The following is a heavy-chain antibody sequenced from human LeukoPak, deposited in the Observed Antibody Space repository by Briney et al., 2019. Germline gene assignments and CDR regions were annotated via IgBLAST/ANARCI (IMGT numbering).Heavy chain of an antibody. Sequence: GGSLRPSCAASGFTFSNYAMSWVRQAPGKGLEWVSSISSSTTNTYYADSVMGRFTISRDNSKNTLYLQMNSLRVEDTAVYYCANEFSGTYRYFDYWGQGTLVTVSS. J-gene: IGHJ4*02. CDR2: ISSSTTNT. CDR3: ANEFSGTYRYFDY. V-gene: IGHV3-23*01. D-gene: IGHD1-26*01. CDR1: GFTFSNYA.